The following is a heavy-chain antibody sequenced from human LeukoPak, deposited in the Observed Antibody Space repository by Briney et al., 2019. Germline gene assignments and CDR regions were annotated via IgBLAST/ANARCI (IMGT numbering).Heavy chain of an antibody. J-gene: IGHJ4*02. D-gene: IGHD3-16*01. CDR1: GGSISSGDYY. V-gene: IGHV4-30-4*01. Sequence: SETLSLTCTVSGGSISSGDYYWSWIRQPPGKGLEWIGYIYYSGGTYYNPSLKSRVTISVDTSKNQFSLKLSSVTAADTAVYYCARGGLFTPFDYWGQGTLVTVSS. CDR3: ARGGLFTPFDY. CDR2: IYYSGGT.